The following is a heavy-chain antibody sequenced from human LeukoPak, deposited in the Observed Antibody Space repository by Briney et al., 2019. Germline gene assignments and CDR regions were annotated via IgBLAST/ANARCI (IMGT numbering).Heavy chain of an antibody. J-gene: IGHJ6*03. Sequence: SETLSLTCAVYGGSFSDFYCTWIRQPPGKGLEWIGEINHSGNTKYNPSLKSRVTILLDTSENQFSLKVRSVTAADTAVYYCATTRGVITLDGYHYYIDVWGKGTTVTVSS. CDR3: ATTRGVITLDGYHYYIDV. D-gene: IGHD3-10*01. CDR2: INHSGNT. V-gene: IGHV4-34*01. CDR1: GGSFSDFY.